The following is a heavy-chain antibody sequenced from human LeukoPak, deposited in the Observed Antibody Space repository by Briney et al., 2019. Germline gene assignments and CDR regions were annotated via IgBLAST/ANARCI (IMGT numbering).Heavy chain of an antibody. CDR2: IKPDGSGK. Sequence: GGSLRLSCAASGFTFDDYGMSWVRQAPGKGLEWVASIKPDGSGKYYVDSVKGRFTISRDNANNSLYLQMNSLRAEDTAVYYCARLRSSAFDIWGQGTMVTVSS. V-gene: IGHV3-7*01. J-gene: IGHJ3*02. D-gene: IGHD2-2*01. CDR1: GFTFDDYG. CDR3: ARLRSSAFDI.